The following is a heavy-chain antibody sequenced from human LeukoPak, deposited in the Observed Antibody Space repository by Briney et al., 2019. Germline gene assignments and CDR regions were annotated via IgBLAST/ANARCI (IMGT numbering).Heavy chain of an antibody. D-gene: IGHD6-13*01. V-gene: IGHV1-3*01. CDR1: GYTFTNYA. Sequence: ASVKVSCKASGYTFTNYAMHWVRQVPGQRLEWMGWINAGNGNTKYSQKFQGRVTITRDTSASTAYMELSSLRSEDTAVYYCARDHGSSKEDDAFDIWGQGTMVTVSS. J-gene: IGHJ3*02. CDR3: ARDHGSSKEDDAFDI. CDR2: INAGNGNT.